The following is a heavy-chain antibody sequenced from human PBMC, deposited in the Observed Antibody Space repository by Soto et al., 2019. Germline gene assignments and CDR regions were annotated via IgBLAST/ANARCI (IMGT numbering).Heavy chain of an antibody. CDR1: GGSISSGGYS. J-gene: IGHJ6*02. Sequence: QLQLQESGSGLVKPSQTLSLTCAVSGGSISSGGYSWSWIRQPPGKGLEWIGYIYHSGSTYYNPSLKSRVTLSVDRSKIQFSLKLSSVTAADTAVYYCASRLTVVGGMDVWGQGTTVTVSS. CDR3: ASRLTVVGGMDV. V-gene: IGHV4-30-2*01. D-gene: IGHD2-15*01. CDR2: IYHSGST.